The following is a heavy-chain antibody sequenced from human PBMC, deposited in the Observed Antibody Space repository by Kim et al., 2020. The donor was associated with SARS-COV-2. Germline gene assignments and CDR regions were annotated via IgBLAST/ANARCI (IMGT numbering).Heavy chain of an antibody. J-gene: IGHJ3*02. D-gene: IGHD2-2*01. V-gene: IGHV4-39*02. Sequence: SETLSLTCTVSGGSISSSSYYWGWIRQPPGKGLEWIGSIYYSGSTYYNPSLKSRVTISVDTSKNQFSLKLSSVTAADTAVYYCAREGDIVVVPAANPDAFDIWGQGTMVTVSS. CDR3: AREGDIVVVPAANPDAFDI. CDR1: GGSISSSSYY. CDR2: IYYSGST.